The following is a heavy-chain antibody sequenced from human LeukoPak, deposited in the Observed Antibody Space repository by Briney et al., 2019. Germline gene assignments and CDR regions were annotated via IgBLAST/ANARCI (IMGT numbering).Heavy chain of an antibody. D-gene: IGHD6-13*01. Sequence: ASVKVSCKGSGYTLTELSMHWVRQAPGKGLEWMGGFDPEDGETIYAQKFQGRVTMTTDTSTSTAYMELRSLRSDDTAVYYCARGVAAHFQHWGQGTLVTVSS. V-gene: IGHV1-24*01. CDR3: ARGVAAHFQH. J-gene: IGHJ1*01. CDR2: FDPEDGET. CDR1: GYTLTELS.